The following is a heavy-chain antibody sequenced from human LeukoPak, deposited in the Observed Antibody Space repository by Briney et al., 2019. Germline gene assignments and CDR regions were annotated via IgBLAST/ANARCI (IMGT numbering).Heavy chain of an antibody. CDR3: ARDLRVRRAPTNNRTYFDP. CDR2: INPNSGGT. CDR1: GYTFTGYH. J-gene: IGHJ5*02. D-gene: IGHD1-14*01. V-gene: IGHV1-2*02. Sequence: GASVKVSCKASGYTFTGYHMHWVRQAPGQGLEWMGWINPNSGGTNYAQKFQGRVTMTRDTSISTAYMELSRLRSDDTAVYYCARDLRVRRAPTNNRTYFDPWGQGTLVTVSS.